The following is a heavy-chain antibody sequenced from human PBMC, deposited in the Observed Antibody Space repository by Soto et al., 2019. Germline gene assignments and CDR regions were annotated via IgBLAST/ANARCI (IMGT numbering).Heavy chain of an antibody. Sequence: GASVKVSCKDSGYTFTGYYIHWVRQAPGQGIEGLGWINPKSGNTGYAQKFQRRLNMTRNTSIRTAYMELSSLRSEDTAVYYCASINADSSSWYDYWGQGTLVNVSS. CDR1: GYTFTGYY. CDR3: ASINADSSSWYDY. D-gene: IGHD6-13*01. CDR2: INPKSGNT. J-gene: IGHJ4*02. V-gene: IGHV1-8*02.